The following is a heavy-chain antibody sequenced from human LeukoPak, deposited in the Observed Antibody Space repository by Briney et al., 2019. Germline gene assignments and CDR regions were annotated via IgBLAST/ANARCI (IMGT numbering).Heavy chain of an antibody. CDR2: IYYGGST. Sequence: SETLSLTCTVSGGSISSYYWSWLRQPPGKGLEWIGYIYYGGSTNYNPSLKSRVTISVGTSKNQFSLKLSSVTAADTAVYYCARSYDFWSGYSVFDYWGQGTLVTVSS. D-gene: IGHD3-3*01. CDR1: GGSISSYY. J-gene: IGHJ4*02. CDR3: ARSYDFWSGYSVFDY. V-gene: IGHV4-59*01.